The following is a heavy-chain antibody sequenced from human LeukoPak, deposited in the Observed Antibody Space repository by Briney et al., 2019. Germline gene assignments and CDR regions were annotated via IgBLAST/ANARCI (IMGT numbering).Heavy chain of an antibody. CDR2: IIPIFGTA. Sequence: ASVKVSCKASGGTFSSYAISWVRQAPGQALEWMGGIIPIFGTANYAQKFQGRVTITADKSTSTAYMELSSLRSEDTAVYYCARSYSGSYFDYWGQGTLVTVSS. V-gene: IGHV1-69*06. CDR1: GGTFSSYA. CDR3: ARSYSGSYFDY. J-gene: IGHJ4*02. D-gene: IGHD1-26*01.